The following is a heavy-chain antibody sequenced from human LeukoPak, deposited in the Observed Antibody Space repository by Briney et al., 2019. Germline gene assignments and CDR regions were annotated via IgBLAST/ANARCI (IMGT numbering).Heavy chain of an antibody. J-gene: IGHJ2*01. CDR2: ISHSGST. CDR3: ARGLLVPAATRYWYFDL. CDR1: GGSFSCYY. Sequence: SETLSLTCAVYGGSFSCYYWNWIRQPPGKGLEWIGEISHSGSTNFNPSLKSRVTISVDTSKNQFSLKLSSVTAADTAVYYCARGLLVPAATRYWYFDLWGRGTLVTVSS. V-gene: IGHV4-34*01. D-gene: IGHD2-2*01.